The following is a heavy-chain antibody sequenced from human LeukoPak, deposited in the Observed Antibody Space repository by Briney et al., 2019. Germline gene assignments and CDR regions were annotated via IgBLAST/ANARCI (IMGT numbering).Heavy chain of an antibody. Sequence: SETLSLTCAVSGESFSAYYWTWIRQPPGKGLEWVGEINHDGTTNYNPSLESRVTMSVDTSKNQFSLKLSSVTAVDTAMYYCARGLITIFGVVDYWGQGALVTVSS. D-gene: IGHD3-3*01. J-gene: IGHJ4*02. CDR1: GESFSAYY. CDR2: INHDGTT. CDR3: ARGLITIFGVVDY. V-gene: IGHV4-34*01.